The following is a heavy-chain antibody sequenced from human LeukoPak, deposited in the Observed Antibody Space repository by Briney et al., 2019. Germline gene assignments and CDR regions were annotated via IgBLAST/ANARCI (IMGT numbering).Heavy chain of an antibody. CDR1: GFTFISYA. V-gene: IGHV3-30*04. J-gene: IGHJ4*02. CDR2: ISYDGSNK. D-gene: IGHD6-13*01. CDR3: AKDRIAASGLSYYFGY. Sequence: GGSLRLSCAASGFTFISYAIHWVRQAPGKGLEWVTLISYDGSNKYYVDSMKGRFTISRDNSKNTLYLQMNSLRAEDTAVYYCAKDRIAASGLSYYFGYWGQGTLVTVSS.